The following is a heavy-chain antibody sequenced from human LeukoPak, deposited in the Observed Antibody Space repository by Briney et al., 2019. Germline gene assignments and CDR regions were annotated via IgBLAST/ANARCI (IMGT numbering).Heavy chain of an antibody. V-gene: IGHV3-7*01. CDR1: SNYW. Sequence: GGSLRLSCEASNYWMSWVRQAPGKGLEWVANIKQDGSAKYYVDSVKGRFIISRDDAKKSLYLQMNSLRAEDTALYYCVGDPGDYWGQGTLVSVSS. CDR2: IKQDGSAK. J-gene: IGHJ4*02. CDR3: VGDPGDY.